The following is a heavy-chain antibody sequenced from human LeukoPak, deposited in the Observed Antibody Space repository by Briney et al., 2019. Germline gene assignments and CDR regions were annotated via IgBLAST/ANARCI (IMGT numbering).Heavy chain of an antibody. CDR1: GFTFSSYG. Sequence: PGGSLRLSCAASGFTFSSYGMHWVRQAPGKGLEWVAVIWYDGSNKYYADSVKGRFTISRDNSKNTLYLQMNSLRAEDTAVYYCARDRKVVIGGMELGYFDYWGQGTLVTVSS. V-gene: IGHV3-33*01. D-gene: IGHD3-22*01. CDR2: IWYDGSNK. J-gene: IGHJ4*02. CDR3: ARDRKVVIGGMELGYFDY.